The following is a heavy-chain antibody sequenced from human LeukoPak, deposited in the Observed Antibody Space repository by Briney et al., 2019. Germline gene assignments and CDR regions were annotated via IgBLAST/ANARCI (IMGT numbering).Heavy chain of an antibody. D-gene: IGHD2-2*01. V-gene: IGHV3-23*01. Sequence: GGSLRLSCAASGFTFSSYAMSWVRQAPGKGLEWVSAISGSGGSTYYADSVKGRFTISRGNSKNTLYLQMNSLRAEDTAVYYCAKDPRAYCSSTSCYAEYFQHWGQGTLVTVSS. CDR2: ISGSGGST. CDR3: AKDPRAYCSSTSCYAEYFQH. CDR1: GFTFSSYA. J-gene: IGHJ1*01.